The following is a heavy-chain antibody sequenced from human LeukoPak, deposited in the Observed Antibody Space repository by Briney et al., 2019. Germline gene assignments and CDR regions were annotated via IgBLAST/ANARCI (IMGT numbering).Heavy chain of an antibody. CDR1: GYTFTVYY. CDR2: INPNSGGT. J-gene: IGHJ4*02. D-gene: IGHD3-9*01. V-gene: IGHV1-2*02. Sequence: ASVKVSCKASGYTFTVYYMHWVRHAPGQGLELMGWINPNSGGTNYAQKFQGRVTMTRDTSISTAYMELSRLRSDDTAVYYCARADDILTGYYLSPIDYWGQGTLVTVSS. CDR3: ARADDILTGYYLSPIDY.